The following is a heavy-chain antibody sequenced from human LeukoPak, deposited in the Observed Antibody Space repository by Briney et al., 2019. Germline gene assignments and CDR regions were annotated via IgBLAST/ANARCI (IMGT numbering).Heavy chain of an antibody. D-gene: IGHD3-3*01. CDR1: GDSVSSNSAA. J-gene: IGHJ6*03. CDR2: TYNRFKWYN. V-gene: IGHV6-1*01. CDR3: ARVPCYDFWSGYSPLLDYYYYMDV. Sequence: SQTLSLTCAISGDSVSSNSAAWNSIRQSPSRGLEWLGRTYNRFKWYNEYAVSVKSRITINPDTSQNPFSLQLNSVTPEDTAVYYCARVPCYDFWSGYSPLLDYYYYMDVWGKGTTVTVSS.